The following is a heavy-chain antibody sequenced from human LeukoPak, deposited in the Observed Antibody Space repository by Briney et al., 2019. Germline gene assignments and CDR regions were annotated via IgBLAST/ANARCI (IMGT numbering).Heavy chain of an antibody. Sequence: ASVKVSCKASGYTFTGYYMHLVRQAPGQRLEWMGWINPNSGGTNYAQKFQGRVTMTRDTSISTAYMELSRLRSDDTAVYYCARASGIAARLASFDPWGQGTLVTVSS. J-gene: IGHJ5*02. CDR2: INPNSGGT. CDR3: ARASGIAARLASFDP. V-gene: IGHV1-2*02. CDR1: GYTFTGYY. D-gene: IGHD6-6*01.